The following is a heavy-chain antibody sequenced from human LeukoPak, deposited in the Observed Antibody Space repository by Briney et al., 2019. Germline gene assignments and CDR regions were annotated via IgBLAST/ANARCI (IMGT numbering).Heavy chain of an antibody. D-gene: IGHD2-2*01. J-gene: IGHJ4*02. CDR1: GFTFTNYW. V-gene: IGHV3-7*01. Sequence: PGGSLRLSCAASGFTFTNYWMSWVRQAPGKGLEWVANINQDGGEKYYVDSVKDRFTISRDNAKNSLYLQMNSLRAEDTAVYHCATGRSCTTCYLPDYWGQGTLVTVSS. CDR2: INQDGGEK. CDR3: ATGRSCTTCYLPDY.